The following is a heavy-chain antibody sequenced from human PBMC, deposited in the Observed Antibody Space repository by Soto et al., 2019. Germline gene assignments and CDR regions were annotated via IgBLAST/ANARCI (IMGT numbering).Heavy chain of an antibody. D-gene: IGHD2-21*01. J-gene: IGHJ4*01. Sequence: DSVKGRFTISRDNSKNTLYLQMNSLRAEDTAVYYCAKNTGGNSYYFDFWGHGTLVTVSS. CDR3: AKNTGGNSYYFDF. V-gene: IGHV3-30*02.